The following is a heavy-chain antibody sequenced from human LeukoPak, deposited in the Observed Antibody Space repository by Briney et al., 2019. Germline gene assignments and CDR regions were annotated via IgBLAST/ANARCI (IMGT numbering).Heavy chain of an antibody. V-gene: IGHV4-28*01. Sequence: PSETLSLTCAVSGYSITSSSWWGWIRQPPGKGLEWIGYIYHSGTTYYNPSLQSRVTMSVDTSRNQFSLKLSSVSAADTAVYYCASFIEYTSSDAFDIWGQGTMVTVSS. CDR1: GYSITSSSW. D-gene: IGHD6-6*01. CDR3: ASFIEYTSSDAFDI. J-gene: IGHJ3*02. CDR2: IYHSGTT.